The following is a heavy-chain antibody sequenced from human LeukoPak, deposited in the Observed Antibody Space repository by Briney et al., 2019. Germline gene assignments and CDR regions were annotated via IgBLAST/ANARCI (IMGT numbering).Heavy chain of an antibody. CDR3: ARDPAARYFDWLLSGYYYYGMDV. D-gene: IGHD3-9*01. CDR2: ISGSGGST. Sequence: GGSLRLSCAASGFTFSSYAMSWVRQAPGKGLEWVSAISGSGGSTYYADSVKGRFTISRDNSKNTLYLQMNSLRAEDTAVYYCARDPAARYFDWLLSGYYYYGMDVWGQGTTVTVSS. CDR1: GFTFSSYA. V-gene: IGHV3-23*01. J-gene: IGHJ6*02.